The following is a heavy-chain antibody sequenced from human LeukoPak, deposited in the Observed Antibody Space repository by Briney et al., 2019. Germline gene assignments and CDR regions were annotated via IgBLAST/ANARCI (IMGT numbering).Heavy chain of an antibody. CDR2: ICPDGTVT. Sequence: PGGSLRLSCPASGFTFSIYCMHWVRQASGKGPMWVSRICPDGTVTNYADSVKARFTISRDNARNTVYLQMNSLRAEDTAVYYCIRDFRSADYWGQGTLVTVSS. V-gene: IGHV3-74*01. CDR3: IRDFRSADY. CDR1: GFTFSIYC. J-gene: IGHJ4*02.